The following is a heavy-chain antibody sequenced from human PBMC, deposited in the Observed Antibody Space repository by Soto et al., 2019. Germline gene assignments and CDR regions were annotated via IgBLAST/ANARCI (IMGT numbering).Heavy chain of an antibody. CDR2: TYYRSKWYN. CDR3: ARDITMVRGVLDDYYYMDV. V-gene: IGHV6-1*01. CDR1: GDSVSSNSAA. Sequence: SQTLSLTCAISGDSVSSNSAAWNWIRQSPSRGLEWLGRTYYRSKWYNDYAVSVKSRITINPDTSKNQFSLQLNSVTPEDTAVYYCARDITMVRGVLDDYYYMDVWGKGTKVTVSS. J-gene: IGHJ6*03. D-gene: IGHD3-10*01.